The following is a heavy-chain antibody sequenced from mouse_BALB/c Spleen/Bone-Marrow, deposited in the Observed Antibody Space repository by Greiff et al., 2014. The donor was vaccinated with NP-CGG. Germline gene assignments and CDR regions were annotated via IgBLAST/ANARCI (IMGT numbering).Heavy chain of an antibody. J-gene: IGHJ3*01. V-gene: IGHV1-7*01. CDR2: INPSTGYT. Sequence: QVQLKESGAELAKPGASVEMSCKASGYTFTSYWMHWVRQRPGQGLEWIEYINPSTGYTEYNQRFKDKATLAAVKSSTTAYMQLSSLTSEDSAVYYCARDDYDAFAYWGQGTLVTVSA. D-gene: IGHD2-4*01. CDR3: ARDDYDAFAY. CDR1: GYTFTSYW.